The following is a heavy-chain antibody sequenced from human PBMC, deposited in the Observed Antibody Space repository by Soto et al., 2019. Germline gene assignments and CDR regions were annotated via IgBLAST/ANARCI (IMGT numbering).Heavy chain of an antibody. J-gene: IGHJ3*02. CDR3: ARHKTAGYYYSEDAFDR. Sequence: GVFLKIRWKGSGTNFIIYWIGWVRRLPGKGLEWMGNIYPGDSDIRYSPSFQGQVTISVDKSITTAYLQWSSLKATDTAMYYGARHKTAGYYYSEDAFDRWAPVTMV. CDR1: GTNFIIYW. D-gene: IGHD3-9*01. CDR2: IYPGDSDI. V-gene: IGHV5-51*01.